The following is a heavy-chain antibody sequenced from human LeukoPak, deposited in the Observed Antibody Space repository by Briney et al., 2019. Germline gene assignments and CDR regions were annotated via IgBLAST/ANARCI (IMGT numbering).Heavy chain of an antibody. D-gene: IGHD6-19*01. J-gene: IGHJ4*02. CDR3: TRDWLDASLDY. Sequence: GGSLTLSCAASGFSFSDFCMSWVRQAPGKGLEWVAFINHPGTQKYYVDSVEGRFTISRDNAKNPLYLQMNRLRAEDTAVYYCTRDWLDASLDYWGQGVLVTVSS. CDR2: INHPGTQK. CDR1: GFSFSDFC. V-gene: IGHV3-7*01.